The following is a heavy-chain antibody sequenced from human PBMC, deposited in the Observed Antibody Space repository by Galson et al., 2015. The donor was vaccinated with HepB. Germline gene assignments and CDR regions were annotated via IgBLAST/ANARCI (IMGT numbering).Heavy chain of an antibody. V-gene: IGHV3-33*08. CDR3: ARDRGRYYYGSGSYSDY. CDR1: GFTFSSYG. Sequence: SLRLSCAASGFTFSSYGMHWVRQAPGKGLEWVAVIWYDGSNKYYADSVKGRFTISRDNSKNTLYLQMNSLRAEDTAVYYCARDRGRYYYGSGSYSDYWGQGTLVTVSS. CDR2: IWYDGSNK. J-gene: IGHJ4*02. D-gene: IGHD3-10*01.